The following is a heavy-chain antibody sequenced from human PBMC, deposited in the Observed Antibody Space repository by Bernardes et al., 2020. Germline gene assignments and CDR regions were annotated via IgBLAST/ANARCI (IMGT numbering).Heavy chain of an antibody. J-gene: IGHJ4*02. V-gene: IGHV3-23*01. CDR1: GFTFRSYA. CDR2: ISGSGRST. D-gene: IGHD3-9*01. CDR3: AKGALIDDILTALRH. Sequence: GGSLRLSCVASGFTFRSYAMSWVRQAPGKGLQWVSAISGSGRSTYYADSVKGRFTISRDNSKNTLYLQMNSLRAEDTAVYYCAKGALIDDILTALRHWGQGTLVTVSA.